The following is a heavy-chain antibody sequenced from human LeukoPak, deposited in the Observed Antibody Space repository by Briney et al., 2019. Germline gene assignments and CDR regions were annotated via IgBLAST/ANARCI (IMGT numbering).Heavy chain of an antibody. J-gene: IGHJ4*02. CDR2: IIPIFGTA. CDR1: GGTFSSYA. CDR3: ARDPQGGNFWSGYYGD. V-gene: IGHV1-69*05. Sequence: SVKVSCKASGGTFSSYAISWVRQAPGQGLEWMGGIIPIFGTANYAQKFQGRVTITTDESTSTAYMELSSLRSEDTAVYYCARDPQGGNFWSGYYGDWGQGTLVTVSS. D-gene: IGHD3-3*01.